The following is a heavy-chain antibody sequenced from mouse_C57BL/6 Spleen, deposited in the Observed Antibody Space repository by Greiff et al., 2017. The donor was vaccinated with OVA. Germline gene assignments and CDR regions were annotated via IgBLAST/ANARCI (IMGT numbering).Heavy chain of an antibody. V-gene: IGHV1-82*01. CDR3: AKTAQAHYFDY. CDR1: GYAFSSSW. D-gene: IGHD3-2*02. Sequence: QVQLQQSGPELLKPGASVKISCKASGYAFSSSWMNWVKQRPGTGLEWIGRIYPGDGDTNYNGKFKGKATLTADKSSSTAYMQLSSLTSEDSAVYFCAKTAQAHYFDYWGQGTTLTVSS. J-gene: IGHJ2*01. CDR2: IYPGDGDT.